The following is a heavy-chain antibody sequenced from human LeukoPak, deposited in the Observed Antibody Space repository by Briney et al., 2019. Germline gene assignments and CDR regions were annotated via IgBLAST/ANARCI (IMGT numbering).Heavy chain of an antibody. CDR3: AKWGDYDVLTGYYVSDY. J-gene: IGHJ4*02. CDR1: GFTFSNYA. CDR2: ITGGGRST. D-gene: IGHD3-9*01. V-gene: IGHV3-23*01. Sequence: GASLRLSCGASGFTFSNYAMSWVRQAPGKGLEWVSAITGGGRSTYYADSVKGRFTISRDNSKNTLYLRMNSLRTEDTAVYYCAKWGDYDVLTGYYVSDYWGQGTLVTVSS.